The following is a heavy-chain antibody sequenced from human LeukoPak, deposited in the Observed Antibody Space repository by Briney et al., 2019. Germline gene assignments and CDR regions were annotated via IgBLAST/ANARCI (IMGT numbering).Heavy chain of an antibody. J-gene: IGHJ4*02. CDR3: AKDPDYVWGSYRPDLIDY. V-gene: IGHV3-30*02. CDR2: IRYDGSKK. D-gene: IGHD3-16*02. Sequence: GRSLLLSCAASGFTFSSYGMHWVRPAPGKGLEWVAFIRYDGSKKYYADSVKGRFTISRDNSKNTLYLQMNSLRAEDTAVYYCAKDPDYVWGSYRPDLIDYWGQGTLVTVSS. CDR1: GFTFSSYG.